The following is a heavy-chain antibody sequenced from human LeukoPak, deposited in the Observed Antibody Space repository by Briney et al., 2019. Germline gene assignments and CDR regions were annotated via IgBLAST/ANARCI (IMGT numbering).Heavy chain of an antibody. D-gene: IGHD5-18*01. Sequence: PGGSLRLSCAASGFTFRSYAMNWVRQAPGKGLEWVSVISGSGGSTYYADSVKGRFTISRDNSKNTLYLQMNSLRAEDTAVYYCARVADGDTAMVTTGYYYGMDVWGQGTTVTVS. CDR3: ARVADGDTAMVTTGYYYGMDV. CDR1: GFTFRSYA. CDR2: ISGSGGST. V-gene: IGHV3-23*01. J-gene: IGHJ6*02.